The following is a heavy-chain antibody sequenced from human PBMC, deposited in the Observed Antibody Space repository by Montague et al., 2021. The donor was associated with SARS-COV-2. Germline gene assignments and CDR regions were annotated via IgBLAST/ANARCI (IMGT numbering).Heavy chain of an antibody. V-gene: IGHV3-23*01. J-gene: IGHJ3*02. D-gene: IGHD4-17*01. Sequence: SLRLSCAASGFTFSSYAMSWVRQAPGKGLEWASAISGSGGSTYYADSVKGRFTIPRANSKNTLYLQMNSLIAEDTAVYYCAKTLMTTATTWAFDIWGQGTMVTVSS. CDR1: GFTFSSYA. CDR3: AKTLMTTATTWAFDI. CDR2: ISGSGGST.